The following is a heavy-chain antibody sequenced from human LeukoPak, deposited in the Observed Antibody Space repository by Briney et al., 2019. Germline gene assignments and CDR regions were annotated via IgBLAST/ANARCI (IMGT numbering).Heavy chain of an antibody. Sequence: PGGSLRLSCAASGFTFSSYAMHWVRQAPGKGLEWVAVISYDGSNKYYADSVKGRFTISRDNSKNTLYLQMDSLRAEDTAVYYCAGGEVATTIDYWGQGTLVTVSS. V-gene: IGHV3-30-3*01. J-gene: IGHJ4*02. CDR2: ISYDGSNK. CDR3: AGGEVATTIDY. D-gene: IGHD5-24*01. CDR1: GFTFSSYA.